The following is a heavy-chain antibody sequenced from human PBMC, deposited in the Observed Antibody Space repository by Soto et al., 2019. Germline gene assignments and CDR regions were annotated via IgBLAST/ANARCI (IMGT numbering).Heavy chain of an antibody. CDR3: ARVRRDGYNFHDVFDF. J-gene: IGHJ3*01. CDR2: VYPGDSDT. CDR1: GYGFTTYW. D-gene: IGHD5-12*01. Sequence: PGESLKISCKGSGYGFTTYWIGWVRQMPGKGLEWMGFVYPGDSDTKYSPSFQGQVTISVDKSISTAYLQWSSLKASDTAMYYCARVRRDGYNFHDVFDFWGQGTMVTV. V-gene: IGHV5-51*01.